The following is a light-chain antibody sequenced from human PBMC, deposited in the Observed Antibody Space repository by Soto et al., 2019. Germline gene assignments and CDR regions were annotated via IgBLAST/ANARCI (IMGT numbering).Light chain of an antibody. CDR2: GAS. CDR1: QFFGSTY. J-gene: IGKJ5*01. CDR3: QQYGASPIT. Sequence: DIVLTQSPGTLSLSPGERATLSCRASQFFGSTYLAWYQQKGGQAPRLLLYGASSRATGIPDRFSGSGSGTDFTLSIDRLEPEDFAVYFCQQYGASPITFGQGTRLEIK. V-gene: IGKV3-20*01.